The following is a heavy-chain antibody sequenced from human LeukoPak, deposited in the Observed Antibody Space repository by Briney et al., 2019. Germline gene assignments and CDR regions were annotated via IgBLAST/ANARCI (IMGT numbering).Heavy chain of an antibody. V-gene: IGHV4-39*07. CDR3: ARTRPRFVDSSSGWFDP. CDR1: GGSISSSSYY. J-gene: IGHJ5*02. Sequence: SETLSLTCTVSGGSISSSSYYWGWIRQPPGKGLGWIGSIYYSGSTYYNPSLKSRVTISVDTSKNQFSLKLSSVTAADTTVYHCARTRPRFVDSSSGWFDPWGQGTLVTVSS. D-gene: IGHD3-22*01. CDR2: IYYSGST.